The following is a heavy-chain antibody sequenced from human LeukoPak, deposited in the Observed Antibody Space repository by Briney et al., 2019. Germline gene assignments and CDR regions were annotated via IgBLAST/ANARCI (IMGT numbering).Heavy chain of an antibody. J-gene: IGHJ4*02. CDR1: GGSISSYY. CDR2: IYTSGST. D-gene: IGHD3-10*01. Sequence: PSKTLSLTCTVSGGSISSYYWSLIRQPAGKGLKWIGRIYTSGSTNYNPSLKSRVTMSVDTSKNQFSLKLSSVTAADTAVYYCARDAPMVRGVMGYYFDYWGQGTLVTVSS. CDR3: ARDAPMVRGVMGYYFDY. V-gene: IGHV4-4*07.